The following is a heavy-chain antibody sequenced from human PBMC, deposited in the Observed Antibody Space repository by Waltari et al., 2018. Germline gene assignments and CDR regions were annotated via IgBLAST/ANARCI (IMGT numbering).Heavy chain of an antibody. Sequence: QVQRQESGPGLVKPSGTLSLTCDVSGYSISSGYYWGWNRKPPGQGRAWIASIYHSGSTYYYPSRKSRVTRSVDTSTNQSSLKLSSVTAADTAVYYCARDGSRMKQLASFDYWGQGTLVTVSS. CDR1: GYSISSGYY. V-gene: IGHV4-38-2*02. CDR2: IYHSGST. CDR3: ARDGSRMKQLASFDY. D-gene: IGHD6-6*01. J-gene: IGHJ4*02.